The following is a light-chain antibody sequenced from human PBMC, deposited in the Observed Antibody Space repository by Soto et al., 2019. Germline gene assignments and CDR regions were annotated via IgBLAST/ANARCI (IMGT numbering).Light chain of an antibody. CDR3: QYLNSCPLV. V-gene: IGKV1-39*01. J-gene: IGKJ4*01. CDR1: QSISSY. CDR2: IAS. Sequence: PRTQCASSLSASVGYRVTITCRASQSISSYLHWCQQKPGNAPKLLIYIASTLQGGVPSRFSVSGSGTDFSLTISSLQSEDAAAYYCQYLNSCPLVVGAGTKVDIK.